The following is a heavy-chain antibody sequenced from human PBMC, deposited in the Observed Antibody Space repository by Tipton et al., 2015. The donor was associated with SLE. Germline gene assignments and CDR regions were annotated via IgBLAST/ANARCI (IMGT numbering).Heavy chain of an antibody. CDR2: IRSKAYGGTT. J-gene: IGHJ3*02. CDR3: TGDSSGLHAFDI. V-gene: IGHV3-49*04. CDR1: GFTFGDYA. D-gene: IGHD3-22*01. Sequence: RSLRLSCPASGFTFGDYAMSWVRQAPGKGLEWVGFIRSKAYGGTTEYAASVKGRFTISRDDSKSIAYLQMNSLKTEDTAVYYCTGDSSGLHAFDIWGQGTMVTVSS.